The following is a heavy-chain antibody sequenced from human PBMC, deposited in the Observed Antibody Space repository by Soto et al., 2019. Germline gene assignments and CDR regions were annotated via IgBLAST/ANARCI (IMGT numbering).Heavy chain of an antibody. CDR1: GGTFSSYA. D-gene: IGHD4-17*01. CDR3: ARAATVVIFNQGHDYGMDV. CDR2: IIPIFGSV. J-gene: IGHJ6*02. V-gene: IGHV1-69*01. Sequence: QVQLVQSGAEVKKSGSSVKVSCKASGGTFSSYAISWVRQAPGQGLEWMGGIIPIFGSVKYAQKFQGRVTIIADESTSTAYMELSSLRSDDTAVYFCARAATVVIFNQGHDYGMDVWGQGTKVTVSS.